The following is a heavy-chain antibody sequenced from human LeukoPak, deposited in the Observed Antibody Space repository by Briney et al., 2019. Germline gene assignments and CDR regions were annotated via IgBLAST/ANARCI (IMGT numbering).Heavy chain of an antibody. D-gene: IGHD6-13*01. V-gene: IGHV4-39*07. CDR3: ARVDSSSFDP. Sequence: SETLSLTCTVSGGSISSSSYYWGWIRQPPGKGLEWIGSIYYSGSTYYNPSLKSRVTISVDTSKNQFSLKLSSVTAADTAVYYCARVDSSSFDPWGQGTLATVSS. J-gene: IGHJ5*02. CDR2: IYYSGST. CDR1: GGSISSSSYY.